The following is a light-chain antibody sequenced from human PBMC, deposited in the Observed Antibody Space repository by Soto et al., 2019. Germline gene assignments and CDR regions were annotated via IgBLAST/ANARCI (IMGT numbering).Light chain of an antibody. Sequence: IVLTQSPATLSMSPGERSTLSCRASQSVNQKLGWYQQKPRQAPRLLIYVASYRATGIPARFSGSGSGTEYTLTISNLQAEDFAVYYCQQFNNWPHTFGQGTRLEIK. V-gene: IGKV3-15*01. CDR1: QSVNQK. CDR3: QQFNNWPHT. J-gene: IGKJ5*01. CDR2: VAS.